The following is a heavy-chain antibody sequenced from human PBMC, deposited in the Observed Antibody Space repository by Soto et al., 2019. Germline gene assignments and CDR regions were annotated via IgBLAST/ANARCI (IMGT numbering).Heavy chain of an antibody. V-gene: IGHV4-30-4*01. CDR3: ARAYRGSGSYYRSPLNWFDP. Sequence: SETLSLTCTVSGGSISSGDYYWSWIRQPPGKGLEWIGYIYYSGSTYYNPSLKSRVTISVDTSKNQFSLKLSSVTAADTAVYYCARAYRGSGSYYRSPLNWFDPWGQGTLVTVSS. CDR1: GGSISSGDYY. D-gene: IGHD3-10*01. J-gene: IGHJ5*02. CDR2: IYYSGST.